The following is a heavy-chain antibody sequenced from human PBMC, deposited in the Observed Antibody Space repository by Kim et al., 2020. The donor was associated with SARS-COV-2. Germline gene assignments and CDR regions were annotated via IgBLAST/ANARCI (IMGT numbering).Heavy chain of an antibody. J-gene: IGHJ6*02. CDR2: IIAILGKP. Sequence: SVKVSCKAYGGTFSSYVISWVRQAPGQGLEWMGRIIAILGKPNYAQKFQGRVTITADKSTSTAYMEVSNLRSEETAVYYCAKHSQTRSTIYYDMDVWGQGTTVTVSS. CDR3: AKHSQTRSTIYYDMDV. D-gene: IGHD3-9*01. V-gene: IGHV1-69*04. CDR1: GGTFSSYV.